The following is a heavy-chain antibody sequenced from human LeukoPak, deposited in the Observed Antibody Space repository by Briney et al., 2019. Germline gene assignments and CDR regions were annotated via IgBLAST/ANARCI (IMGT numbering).Heavy chain of an antibody. CDR3: ARESGFRGDAFDI. V-gene: IGHV3-48*04. D-gene: IGHD3-10*01. Sequence: SGGSLRLSCAASGFTFSSYSMNWVRQAPGKGLEWVSYISSSGSTIYYADSVKGRFTISRDNAKNSLYLQMNSLRAEDTAIYYCARESGFRGDAFDIWGQGTMVTVSS. J-gene: IGHJ3*02. CDR2: ISSSGSTI. CDR1: GFTFSSYS.